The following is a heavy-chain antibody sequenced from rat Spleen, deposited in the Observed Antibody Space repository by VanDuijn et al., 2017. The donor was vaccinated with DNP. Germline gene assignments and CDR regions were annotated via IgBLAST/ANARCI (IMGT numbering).Heavy chain of an antibody. D-gene: IGHD4-3*01. CDR3: ARSGVIRGTRAFDY. V-gene: IGHV2-41*01. CDR2: IWNTGGT. J-gene: IGHJ2*01. Sequence: QVQLKESGPGLVQPSQTLSLTCTVAGFSLTSYNVHWVRQPPGQGLEWMGVIWNTGGTRFNSVLKSRLSITRDTSKSQVFLKMNSLHTEDTAMYFCARSGVIRGTRAFDYWGQGVMVTVSS. CDR1: GFSLTSYN.